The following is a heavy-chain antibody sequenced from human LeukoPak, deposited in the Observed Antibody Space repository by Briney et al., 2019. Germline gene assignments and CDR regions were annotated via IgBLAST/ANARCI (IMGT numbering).Heavy chain of an antibody. CDR3: ARLRGNYFPDY. Sequence: SETLSLTCTVSGGSISSYYWTWIRLPPGKGLEWIGYIFYSGSTNYNPSLKSRVTISVDTSKNQFSLKLSSVTAADTAVYYCARLRGNYFPDYWGQGTLVTVSS. V-gene: IGHV4-59*01. J-gene: IGHJ4*02. CDR2: IFYSGST. CDR1: GGSISSYY. D-gene: IGHD4-11*01.